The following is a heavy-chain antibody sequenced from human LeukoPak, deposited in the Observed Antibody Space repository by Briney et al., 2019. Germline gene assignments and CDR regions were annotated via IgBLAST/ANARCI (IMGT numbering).Heavy chain of an antibody. V-gene: IGHV3-21*01. CDR1: GFTFSSYS. CDR3: ARPPRGPFGGVTDSDY. CDR2: ISSSSSYI. J-gene: IGHJ4*02. Sequence: GGSLRLSCAASGFTFSSYSMNWVRQAPGKGLEWVSSISSSSSYIYYADSVKGRFTISRDNAKNSLYLEMNSLRAEDTAVYYCARPPRGPFGGVTDSDYWGQGTLVTVSS. D-gene: IGHD3-16*01.